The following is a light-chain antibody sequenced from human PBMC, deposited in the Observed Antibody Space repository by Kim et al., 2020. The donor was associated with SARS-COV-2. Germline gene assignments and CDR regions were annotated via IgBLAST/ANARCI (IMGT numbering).Light chain of an antibody. Sequence: IQMTQSPSTLSASVGDRVTITCRASQSINRWFAWYQQKPGKDPKLLIYNASSLGSGVPSRFSGSGSGTEFTLTISSLQPDDFATYYGKTFTHYFVGGTK. CDR2: NAS. J-gene: IGKJ4*01. CDR1: QSINRW. CDR3: KTFTHY. V-gene: IGKV1-5*01.